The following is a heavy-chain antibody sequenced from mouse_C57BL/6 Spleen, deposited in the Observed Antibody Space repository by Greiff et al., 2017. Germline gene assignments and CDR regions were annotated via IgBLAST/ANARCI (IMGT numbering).Heavy chain of an antibody. Sequence: QVQLQQSGAELVRPGASVTLSCKASGYTFTDYYINWVKQRPGQGLAWIARIYPGSGNTYYNEKFKGKATLTAEKSSITAYMQLSSLTSECSAVYCCARSPYGNYLFAYWGQGTLVTVSA. V-gene: IGHV1-76*01. CDR3: ARSPYGNYLFAY. CDR2: IYPGSGNT. D-gene: IGHD2-1*01. CDR1: GYTFTDYY. J-gene: IGHJ3*01.